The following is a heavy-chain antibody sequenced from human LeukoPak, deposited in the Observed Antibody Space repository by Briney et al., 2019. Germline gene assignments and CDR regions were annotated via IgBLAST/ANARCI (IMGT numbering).Heavy chain of an antibody. CDR3: ARRLAVASPGYYGLDV. J-gene: IGHJ6*04. V-gene: IGHV4-34*01. CDR1: GGSVSGYS. Sequence: SETLSLTCAVDGGSVSGYSWSWIRQPPGKGLGWIGEINHSGSTTYNPSLKSLVTISVDMSKNHFSLKLSSVTAADTAVYYCARRLAVASPGYYGLDVWGKGTTVTVSS. CDR2: INHSGST. D-gene: IGHD6-19*01.